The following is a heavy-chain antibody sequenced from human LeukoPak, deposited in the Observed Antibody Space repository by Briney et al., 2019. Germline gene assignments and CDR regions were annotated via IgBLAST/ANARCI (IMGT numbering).Heavy chain of an antibody. V-gene: IGHV1-18*01. CDR3: ARDQATVTTVGWFDP. J-gene: IGHJ5*02. D-gene: IGHD4-17*01. Sequence: VASVKVSCKASGYTFTSYGISWVRQAPGQGLEWMGWISAYNGNTNYAQRLQGRVTMTTDTSTSTAYMELRSLRSDDTAVYYCARDQATVTTVGWFDPWGQGTLVTVSS. CDR2: ISAYNGNT. CDR1: GYTFTSYG.